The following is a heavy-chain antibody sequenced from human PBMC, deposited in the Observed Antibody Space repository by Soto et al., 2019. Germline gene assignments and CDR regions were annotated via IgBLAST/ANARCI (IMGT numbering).Heavy chain of an antibody. CDR1: GYTFNSYG. Sequence: QVQLVQSGAEVKKPGASVKVSCKASGYTFNSYGITWVRQAPGQGLEWMGWISAYNGNTNYAQNLQGRVTMTTDTSASTAYMELRSLRSDDTAVYYGARDQYDILTGYYSGDGFAIWGQGTMVPVSS. V-gene: IGHV1-18*01. CDR3: ARDQYDILTGYYSGDGFAI. D-gene: IGHD3-9*01. J-gene: IGHJ3*02. CDR2: ISAYNGNT.